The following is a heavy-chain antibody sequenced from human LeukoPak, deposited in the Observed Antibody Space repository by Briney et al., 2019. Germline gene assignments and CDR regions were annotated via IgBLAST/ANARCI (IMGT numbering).Heavy chain of an antibody. CDR3: TRERMVRGVIFD. CDR1: GFTFGDYA. J-gene: IGHJ4*02. Sequence: PGGSLRLSCTASGFTFGDYAMSWVRQAPGKGLEWVGFIRSKAYGGTTEYAASVKGRFTISRDDSKSIAYLQMNSLKTEDTAVYYCTRERMVRGVIFDWGQGTPVTVSS. CDR2: IRSKAYGGTT. V-gene: IGHV3-49*04. D-gene: IGHD3-10*01.